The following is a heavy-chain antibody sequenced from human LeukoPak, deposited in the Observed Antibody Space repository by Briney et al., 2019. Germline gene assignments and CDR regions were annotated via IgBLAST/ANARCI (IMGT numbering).Heavy chain of an antibody. CDR1: GGSISSYY. D-gene: IGHD1-1*01. V-gene: IGHV4-59*08. J-gene: IGHJ4*01. Sequence: SETLSLTCSVSGGSISSYYWSWIRQPPRKGVAWVGYNYYSGSTNYNPSLQTRVSISVDTSKTQFSLKLSSVTAADTAVYYCARHMGLGYTYFYPYFDYWGQGTLVTVSS. CDR2: NYYSGST. CDR3: ARHMGLGYTYFYPYFDY.